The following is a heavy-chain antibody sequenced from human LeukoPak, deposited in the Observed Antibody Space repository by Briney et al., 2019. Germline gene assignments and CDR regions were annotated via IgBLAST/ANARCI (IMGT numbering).Heavy chain of an antibody. V-gene: IGHV4-31*03. CDR2: IYYSGST. CDR3: ARGQVGYCSSTSCYYYYYMDV. Sequence: SETLSLTCTVSGGSISSGGYYWSWIRQHPGKGLEWIGYIYYSGSTYYNPSLKSRVTISADTSKNQFSLKLSSVTAADTAVYYCARGQVGYCSSTSCYYYYYMDVWGKGTTVTVSS. D-gene: IGHD2-2*01. J-gene: IGHJ6*03. CDR1: GGSISSGGYY.